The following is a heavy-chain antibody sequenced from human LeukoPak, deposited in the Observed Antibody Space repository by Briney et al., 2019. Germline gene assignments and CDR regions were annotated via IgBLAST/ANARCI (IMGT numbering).Heavy chain of an antibody. V-gene: IGHV1-69*13. J-gene: IGHJ3*01. CDR2: IIPIFGTA. Sequence: ASVKVSCKASGGTFSSYAISWVRQAPGQGLEWMGRIIPIFGTANYAQKFQGRVTITADESTSTAYMELSGLRSEDTAVYYCARDFYGSGSYHVWGQGTMVAVSS. CDR1: GGTFSSYA. CDR3: ARDFYGSGSYHV. D-gene: IGHD3-10*01.